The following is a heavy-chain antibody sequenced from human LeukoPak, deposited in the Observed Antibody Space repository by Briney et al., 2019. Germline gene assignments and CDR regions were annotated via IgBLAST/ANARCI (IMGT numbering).Heavy chain of an antibody. Sequence: GESLKISSKGSGYSFTTYWISWVRQMPGKGLEWMGRIDPSDSYTNYSPSFQGHFTISADKSISNAYLQWSSLKAPDTAMYYCTRQRSVWSLDFWGQGTLVTVSS. D-gene: IGHD6-19*01. J-gene: IGHJ4*02. CDR2: IDPSDSYT. CDR1: GYSFTTYW. CDR3: TRQRSVWSLDF. V-gene: IGHV5-10-1*01.